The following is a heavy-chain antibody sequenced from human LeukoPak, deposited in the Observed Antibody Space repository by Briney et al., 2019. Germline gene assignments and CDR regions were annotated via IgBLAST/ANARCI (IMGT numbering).Heavy chain of an antibody. Sequence: PGGSLRLSCAASGLTFNNYWVAWVRQAPGKGLEWVANIKEDGSEKNYEDSVKGRFTISRDNAQSSLYLQMNSLRAEDTAVYYCARGVLWAFDIWGQGTMVTVSS. CDR3: ARGVLWAFDI. V-gene: IGHV3-7*01. J-gene: IGHJ3*02. CDR2: IKEDGSEK. CDR1: GLTFNNYW. D-gene: IGHD4/OR15-4a*01.